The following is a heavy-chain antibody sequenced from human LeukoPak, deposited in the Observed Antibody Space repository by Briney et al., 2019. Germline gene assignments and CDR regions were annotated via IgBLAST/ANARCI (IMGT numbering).Heavy chain of an antibody. CDR2: IIPIFGTA. J-gene: IGHJ3*02. CDR1: GGTFSSYA. V-gene: IGHV1-69*13. D-gene: IGHD1-7*01. Sequence: SVKVSCKASGGTFSSYAISWVRQAPGQGLEWMGGIIPIFGTANYAQKFQGRVTITADESTSTAYMELRSLRSDDTAVYYCASGAGTTPSAFDIWGQGTMVTVSS. CDR3: ASGAGTTPSAFDI.